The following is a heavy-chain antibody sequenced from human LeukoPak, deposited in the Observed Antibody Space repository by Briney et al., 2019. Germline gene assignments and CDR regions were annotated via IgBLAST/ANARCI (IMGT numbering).Heavy chain of an antibody. Sequence: SVKVSCKASGGTFSSYAISWVRQAPGQGLEWMGGIIPIFGTANYAQKSQGRVTITADESTSTAYMELSSLRSEDTAVYYCARDHNGYSYGLLHYWGQGTLVTVSS. CDR1: GGTFSSYA. V-gene: IGHV1-69*13. CDR3: ARDHNGYSYGLLHY. D-gene: IGHD5-18*01. J-gene: IGHJ4*02. CDR2: IIPIFGTA.